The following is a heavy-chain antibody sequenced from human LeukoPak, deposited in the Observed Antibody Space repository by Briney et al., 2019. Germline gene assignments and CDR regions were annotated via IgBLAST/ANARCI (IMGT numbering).Heavy chain of an antibody. V-gene: IGHV4-4*07. Sequence: SETLSLTCTVSGGSISSYSWSWIRQPAGKGLEWIGRIYTSGSTNYNPSLKSRVTMSVDTSKNQFSLKLSSVTAADTAVYYCARAYSSSWYPGEDAFDIWGQGTMVTVSS. D-gene: IGHD6-13*01. J-gene: IGHJ3*02. CDR2: IYTSGST. CDR3: ARAYSSSWYPGEDAFDI. CDR1: GGSISSYS.